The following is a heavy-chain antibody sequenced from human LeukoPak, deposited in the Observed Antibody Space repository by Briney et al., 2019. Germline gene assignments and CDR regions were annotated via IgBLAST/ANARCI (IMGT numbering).Heavy chain of an antibody. V-gene: IGHV1-2*02. CDR1: GYTFTSYY. CDR2: INPDNGCT. Sequence: GASVKVSCKTSGYTFTSYYIHWVRQATGQGLEYIRWINPDNGCTNYAQNFQGRVIMTRDTSISTAYMQLSRLTSDDTAVYYCARSPSGELDYWGRGTLVSVSS. CDR3: ARSPSGELDY. J-gene: IGHJ4*02. D-gene: IGHD1-26*01.